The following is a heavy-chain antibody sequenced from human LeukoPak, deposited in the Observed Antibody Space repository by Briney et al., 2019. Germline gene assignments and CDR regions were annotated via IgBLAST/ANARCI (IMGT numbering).Heavy chain of an antibody. J-gene: IGHJ5*02. CDR3: ARDLGEGIYYYDSSGYYLA. V-gene: IGHV1-18*01. Sequence: ASVKVPCKASGYTFTSYGISWVRQAPGQGLEWMGWISAYNGNTNYAQKLQGRVTMTTDTSTSTAYMELRSLRSDDTAVYYCARDLGEGIYYYDSSGYYLAWGQGTLVTVSS. D-gene: IGHD3-22*01. CDR2: ISAYNGNT. CDR1: GYTFTSYG.